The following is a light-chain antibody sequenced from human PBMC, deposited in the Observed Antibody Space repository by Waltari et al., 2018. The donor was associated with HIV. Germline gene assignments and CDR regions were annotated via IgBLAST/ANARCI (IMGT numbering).Light chain of an antibody. CDR2: GAS. Sequence: EIVLTQSPGTLSLSPGERATLSCRASQSVSSSYLAWYQQKPGQAPRLLIYGASSRATGIPDSFSGSGSGTDFTLTISRLEPEDLAVYYCQQYNNWPPYTFGQGTKLEIK. CDR1: QSVSSSY. CDR3: QQYNNWPPYT. J-gene: IGKJ2*01. V-gene: IGKV3-20*01.